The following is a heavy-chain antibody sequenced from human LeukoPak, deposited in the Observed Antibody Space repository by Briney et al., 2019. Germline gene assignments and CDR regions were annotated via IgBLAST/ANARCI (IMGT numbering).Heavy chain of an antibody. Sequence: SETLSLTCTVSGGSISSYYWSWIRQPPGEGLEWIGYIYYSGSTNYNPSLKSRVTISVDTSKNQFSLKLSSVTAADTAVYYCASGPSYYDILTGNYYYYYMDVWGKGTTVTVSS. D-gene: IGHD3-9*01. J-gene: IGHJ6*03. CDR1: GGSISSYY. V-gene: IGHV4-59*01. CDR2: IYYSGST. CDR3: ASGPSYYDILTGNYYYYYMDV.